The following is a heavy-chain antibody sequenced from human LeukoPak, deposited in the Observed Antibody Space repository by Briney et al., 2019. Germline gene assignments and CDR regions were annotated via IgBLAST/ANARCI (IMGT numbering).Heavy chain of an antibody. Sequence: QPGGSLRLSCAASGFTFSSHSMQWVRQAPGKGLEWLSFISTTSSTTYYADSVKGRFTISRDNAKNSLYLQMNSLRDEDTAVYYCVRAGYKVLDYWGQGTLVTVSP. CDR2: ISTTSSTT. J-gene: IGHJ4*02. CDR1: GFTFSSHS. V-gene: IGHV3-48*02. CDR3: VRAGYKVLDY. D-gene: IGHD1-14*01.